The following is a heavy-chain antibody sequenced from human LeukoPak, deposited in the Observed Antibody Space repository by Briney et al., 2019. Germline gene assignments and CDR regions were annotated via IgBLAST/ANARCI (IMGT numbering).Heavy chain of an antibody. D-gene: IGHD3-3*01. J-gene: IGHJ5*02. V-gene: IGHV4-4*07. CDR1: GGSISSYY. Sequence: PSETLSLTCTVSGGSISSYYRSWIRQPAGKGLEWIGRIYTSGSTNYNPSLKSRVTMSVDTSKNQFSLKLSSVTAADTAVYYCARDLYDFWSGYSMANWFDPWGQGTLVTVSS. CDR3: ARDLYDFWSGYSMANWFDP. CDR2: IYTSGST.